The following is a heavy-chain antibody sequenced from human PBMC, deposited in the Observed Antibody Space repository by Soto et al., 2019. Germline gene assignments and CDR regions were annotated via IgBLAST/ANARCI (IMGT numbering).Heavy chain of an antibody. J-gene: IGHJ4*02. CDR1: GFNLNKYA. D-gene: IGHD6-19*01. CDR2: ISCCGGTA. CDR3: AKADGQQWLLPHLEN. V-gene: IGHV3-23*01. Sequence: EVQLLESGGGLVRPGESLRLSCAASGFNLNKYAMSWVRQAPGEGLEWVSGISCCGGTASYADSVKGRFTIARDDAKNTLYLDMNSLRVEDTDEYYCAKADGQQWLLPHLENWGRGTLVTVS.